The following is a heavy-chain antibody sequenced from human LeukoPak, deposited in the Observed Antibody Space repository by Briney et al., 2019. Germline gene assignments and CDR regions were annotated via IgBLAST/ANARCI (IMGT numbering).Heavy chain of an antibody. CDR3: AREYYYDSSGYSDAFDI. CDR2: ISSSSSTI. D-gene: IGHD3-22*01. V-gene: IGHV3-48*01. CDR1: GFTFSSYS. J-gene: IGHJ3*02. Sequence: GGSLRLSCAASGFTFSSYSMNWVRQAPGKGLEWVSYISSSSSTIYYADSVKGRFTISRDNSKNTLYLQMNSLRAEDTAVYYCAREYYYDSSGYSDAFDIWGQGTMVTVSS.